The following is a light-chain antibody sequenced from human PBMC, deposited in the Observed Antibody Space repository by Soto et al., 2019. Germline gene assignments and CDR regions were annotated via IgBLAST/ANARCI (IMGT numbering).Light chain of an antibody. V-gene: IGLV2-14*01. CDR1: SSDVGGYNY. J-gene: IGLJ7*01. Sequence: QSALTQPASVSGSPGQSITISCSGTSSDVGGYNYVSWYQQHPGKAPKLIIYEVSDRPSGVSSRFSGSKSGNTASLTISGLQAEDEADYYCQSYDSANRAVFGGGTQLTVL. CDR3: QSYDSANRAV. CDR2: EVS.